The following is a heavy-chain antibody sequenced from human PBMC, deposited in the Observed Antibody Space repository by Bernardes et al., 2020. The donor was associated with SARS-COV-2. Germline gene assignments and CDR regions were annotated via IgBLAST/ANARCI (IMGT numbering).Heavy chain of an antibody. J-gene: IGHJ4*02. V-gene: IGHV3-66*02. CDR3: ARHCSGGTCSRSFDY. Sequence: GGSLRLSCAASGFTVSNNYMSWVRQAPGKGLEWVSVLYSGGNTDYADSVKGRFTISSDNAKNTLYLQMNSLRTEDTAVYYCARHCSGGTCSRSFDYWGQGTLVTVSS. CDR2: LYSGGNT. CDR1: GFTVSNNY. D-gene: IGHD2-15*01.